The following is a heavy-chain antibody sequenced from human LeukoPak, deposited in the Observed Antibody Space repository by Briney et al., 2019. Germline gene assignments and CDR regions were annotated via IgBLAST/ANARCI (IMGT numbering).Heavy chain of an antibody. J-gene: IGHJ6*02. CDR1: GFTFSYHW. CDR2: IKNDGAVK. D-gene: IGHD6-19*01. Sequence: GGSLRLSCAASGFTFSYHWMTWVRQAPGKGLEWVANIKNDGAVKNYVDSVKGRFTISRDNAKNSLYLQMNSLRAEDTAVYYCARNRYSSGWNYYYYYYGMDVWGQGTTVTVSS. CDR3: ARNRYSSGWNYYYYYYGMDV. V-gene: IGHV3-7*01.